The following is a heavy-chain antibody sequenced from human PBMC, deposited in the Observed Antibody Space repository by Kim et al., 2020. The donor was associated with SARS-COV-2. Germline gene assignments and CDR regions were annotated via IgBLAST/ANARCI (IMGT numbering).Heavy chain of an antibody. CDR1: GYTFTSYA. CDR3: AGPFPSIVGATTLWYYGMDA. Sequence: ASVKVSCKASGYTFTSYAMHWVRQAPGQRLEWMGWINAGNGNTKYSQKFQGRVTITRDTSASTAYMELSSRRSEDTAVYYCAGPFPSIVGATTLWYYGMDAWGQGTTVTVSS. D-gene: IGHD1-26*01. CDR2: INAGNGNT. V-gene: IGHV1-3*01. J-gene: IGHJ6*02.